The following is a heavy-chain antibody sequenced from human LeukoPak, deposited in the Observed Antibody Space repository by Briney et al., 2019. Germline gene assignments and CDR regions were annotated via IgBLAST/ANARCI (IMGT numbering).Heavy chain of an antibody. Sequence: GGSLRLSCAASGFTFSSYSMNWVRQAPGKGLEWVAVVSSDGSTKYYADSVKGRFTISRDNSRNTMYLQMDSLRAEDTAVYYCAKEYDSGGYGANFDYWGQGTLVTVSS. CDR1: GFTFSSYS. J-gene: IGHJ4*02. V-gene: IGHV3-30*18. D-gene: IGHD3-10*01. CDR2: VSSDGSTK. CDR3: AKEYDSGGYGANFDY.